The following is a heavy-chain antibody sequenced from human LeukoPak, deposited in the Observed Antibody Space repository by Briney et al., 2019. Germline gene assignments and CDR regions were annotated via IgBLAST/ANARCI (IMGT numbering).Heavy chain of an antibody. J-gene: IGHJ4*02. D-gene: IGHD6-19*01. CDR1: GFTFKSYA. CDR3: AKGSSGWAIRYFDY. V-gene: IGHV3-30-3*01. Sequence: GGSLRLSCAASGFTFKSYAMHWVRQAPGKGLEWVAVISYEGSTTYYADSVEGRFTISRDNSKNTLYLQMNSLRAEDTAVYYCAKGSSGWAIRYFDYWGQGTLVTVSS. CDR2: ISYEGSTT.